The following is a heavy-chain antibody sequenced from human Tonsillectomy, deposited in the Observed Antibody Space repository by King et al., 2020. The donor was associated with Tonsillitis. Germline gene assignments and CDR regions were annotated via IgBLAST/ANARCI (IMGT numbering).Heavy chain of an antibody. J-gene: IGHJ4*02. Sequence: VQLVESGGGLVQPGGSLRLSCAASGFTFSSYWMSWVRQAPGKGLEWVANIKQDGREKYYVDSVKGRFTISRDNAKNSLYLQMNSLRAEDTAVYYCARDRVVSSTAMDYWGQGTLVTVSS. CDR3: ARDRVVSSTAMDY. D-gene: IGHD5-18*01. CDR2: IKQDGREK. CDR1: GFTFSSYW. V-gene: IGHV3-7*03.